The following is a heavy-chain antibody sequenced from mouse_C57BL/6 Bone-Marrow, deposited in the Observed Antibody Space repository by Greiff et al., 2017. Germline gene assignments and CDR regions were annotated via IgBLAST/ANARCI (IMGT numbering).Heavy chain of an antibody. Sequence: QVQLQQPGTELVKPGASVKLSCKASGYTFTSYWMHWVKQRPGQGLEWIGNINPSNGGTNYNEKFKSKATLTVDKYSSTAYMQLSSLTSEDSAVYYCARGAIVRRIFAYWGQGTLVTVSA. D-gene: IGHD2-5*01. CDR2: INPSNGGT. V-gene: IGHV1-53*01. CDR3: ARGAIVRRIFAY. CDR1: GYTFTSYW. J-gene: IGHJ3*01.